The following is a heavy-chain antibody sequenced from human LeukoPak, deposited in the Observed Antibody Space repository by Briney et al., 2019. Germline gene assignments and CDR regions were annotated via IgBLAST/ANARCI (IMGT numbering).Heavy chain of an antibody. Sequence: ASVKVSCKASGYTFTGYNMHCVRQAPGQGVEWMGWINPNSGGTNYAQKFQGRVTMTRDTSISTAYMELSRLRSDDTAVYYCASVVGIREYGMDVWGQGTTVTVFS. J-gene: IGHJ6*02. CDR1: GYTFTGYN. V-gene: IGHV1-2*02. D-gene: IGHD2-15*01. CDR2: INPNSGGT. CDR3: ASVVGIREYGMDV.